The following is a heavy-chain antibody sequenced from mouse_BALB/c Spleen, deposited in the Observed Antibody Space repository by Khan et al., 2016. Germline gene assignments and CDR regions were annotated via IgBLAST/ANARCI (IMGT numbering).Heavy chain of an antibody. D-gene: IGHD2-13*01. V-gene: IGHV9-3*02. J-gene: IGHJ4*01. CDR3: ARTSDYPYYAMDY. CDR1: GYTFTNYG. CDR2: INSNTGEP. Sequence: QIQLVQSGPELKKPGETVKISCKASGYTFTNYGMNWVKQAPGKGLKWMGWINSNTGEPTYAEEFKGRFAFYLETSASTAYLQINNLKNEDTATYFCARTSDYPYYAMDYWGQGTSVTVSS.